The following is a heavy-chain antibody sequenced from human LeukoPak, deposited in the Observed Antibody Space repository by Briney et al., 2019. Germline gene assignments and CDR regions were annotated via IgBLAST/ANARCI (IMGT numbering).Heavy chain of an antibody. CDR3: ARYGGGFDY. D-gene: IGHD4-23*01. CDR1: GYSFSNYL. Sequence: KSLRTPCKGSGYSFSNYLISWVRQMAVKGLEWMGRIDPSGSYTEYSPSFQSHVTISADKSISLAYLQWSILKASDTAIYYCARYGGGFDYWGQGTQVTVSS. V-gene: IGHV5-10-1*01. J-gene: IGHJ4*02. CDR2: IDPSGSYT.